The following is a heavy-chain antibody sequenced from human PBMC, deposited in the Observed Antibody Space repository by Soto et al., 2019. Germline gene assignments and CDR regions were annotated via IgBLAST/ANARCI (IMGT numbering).Heavy chain of an antibody. V-gene: IGHV1-18*04. Sequence: QVQLVQSGAEVKKPGASVKVSCKASGYTFTSYGISWVRQAPGQGLEWMGWISAYNGNTNYAQKLQGRGTINPDTAPGTAFMEVRSLRSDGTAVYYCARRLLWFGEAPLDYWGQGTLVTVSS. CDR3: ARRLLWFGEAPLDY. CDR2: ISAYNGNT. J-gene: IGHJ4*02. D-gene: IGHD3-10*01. CDR1: GYTFTSYG.